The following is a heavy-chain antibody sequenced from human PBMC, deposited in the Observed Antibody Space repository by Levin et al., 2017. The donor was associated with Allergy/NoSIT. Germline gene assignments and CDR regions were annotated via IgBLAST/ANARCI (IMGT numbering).Heavy chain of an antibody. CDR1: GFIFTTHA. CDR2: ISNNGDTS. D-gene: IGHD3-10*01. J-gene: IGHJ4*02. V-gene: IGHV3-64D*06. Sequence: GGSLRLSCSASGFIFTTHAMHWVRQAPGKGLEYVSGISNNGDTSHYADSVKGRFAISRDNSKNTLFLQMSGLRTEDTAIYYCVKADALGSYSFRFDYWGQGTLVTVSS. CDR3: VKADALGSYSFRFDY.